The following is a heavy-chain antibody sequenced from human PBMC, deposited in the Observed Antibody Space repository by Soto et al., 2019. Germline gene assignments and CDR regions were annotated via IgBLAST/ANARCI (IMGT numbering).Heavy chain of an antibody. CDR3: ARILPYDYIWGSYRYSYYFDY. Sequence: ASVKVSCKASGYTFTSYGISWVRQAPGQGLEWMGWISAYNGNTNYAQKLQGRVTMTTDTSTSTAYMELRSLRSDDTAVYYCARILPYDYIWGSYRYSYYFDYWGQGTLVTVSS. D-gene: IGHD3-16*02. CDR1: GYTFTSYG. V-gene: IGHV1-18*01. J-gene: IGHJ4*02. CDR2: ISAYNGNT.